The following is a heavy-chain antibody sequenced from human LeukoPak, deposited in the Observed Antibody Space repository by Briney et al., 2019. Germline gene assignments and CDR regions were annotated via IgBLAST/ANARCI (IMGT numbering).Heavy chain of an antibody. V-gene: IGHV3-21*01. Sequence: GGSLRLSCAASGFTFSSYSMNWVRQAPGKGLGWVSSISSSSSYIYYADSVKGRFTISRDNAKNSLYLQMNSLRAEDTAVYYCAELGITMIGGVWGKGTTVTISS. CDR3: AELGITMIGGV. D-gene: IGHD3-10*02. J-gene: IGHJ6*04. CDR1: GFTFSSYS. CDR2: ISSSSSYI.